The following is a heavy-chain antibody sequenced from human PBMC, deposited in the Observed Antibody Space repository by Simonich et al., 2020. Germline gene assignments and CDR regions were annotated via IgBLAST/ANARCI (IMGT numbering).Heavy chain of an antibody. CDR2: INHRGST. CDR3: AREIRDYWYFDL. CDR1: GGSFSGYY. V-gene: IGHV4-34*01. J-gene: IGHJ2*01. Sequence: QVQLQQWGAGLLKPSETLSLTCAVYGGSFSGYYWSWIRQPPGKGLEWIGEINHRGSTNYNPSLKSRVTISVATSKNQFSLKLSSVTAADTAVYYCAREIRDYWYFDLWGRGTLVTVSS.